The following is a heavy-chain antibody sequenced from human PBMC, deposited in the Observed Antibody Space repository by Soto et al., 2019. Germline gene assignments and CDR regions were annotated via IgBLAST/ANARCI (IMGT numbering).Heavy chain of an antibody. CDR3: ARDILSGGAYPDY. D-gene: IGHD3-10*01. CDR2: ISSGSSYI. V-gene: IGHV3-21*01. Sequence: GVSLRLSCASSGFTFSSYTMNWVVQAPGKGLEGISSISSGSSYIYCAGSVKGRFAISRDNANNSLFLQMNGLRISDTAVYYCARDILSGGAYPDYWGQGTKVTVPS. CDR1: GFTFSSYT. J-gene: IGHJ4*02.